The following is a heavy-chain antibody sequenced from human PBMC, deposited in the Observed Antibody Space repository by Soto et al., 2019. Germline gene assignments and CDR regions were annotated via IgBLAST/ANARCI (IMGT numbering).Heavy chain of an antibody. Sequence: LRLSCAASGFTFSNYGMHWVRQAPGKGLEWVAIIWHDGNNKYYADSVRGRFIISRDNSKNRLYLQMNSLRAEDTAVYYCASDLVGASDSYGLDVWGQGTPVTV. J-gene: IGHJ6*02. CDR1: GFTFSNYG. CDR2: IWHDGNNK. D-gene: IGHD1-26*01. V-gene: IGHV3-33*01. CDR3: ASDLVGASDSYGLDV.